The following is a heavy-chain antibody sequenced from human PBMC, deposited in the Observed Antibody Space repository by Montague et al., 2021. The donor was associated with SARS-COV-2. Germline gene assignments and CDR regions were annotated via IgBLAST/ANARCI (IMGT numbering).Heavy chain of an antibody. V-gene: IGHV2-5*01. CDR2: IDWNEDK. J-gene: IGHJ4*02. CDR1: GFSLSGVGTG. D-gene: IGHD3-3*02. Sequence: PALVKPTQTLTLTCTFSGFSLSGVGTGVAWIRQAPGKALEWLAGIDWNEDKRYSPPLKNRLTITRHTSNNQVVLTVTYVDAADTGTYYCAHRRIAFPGAPPDFWGQGTLVTVSS. CDR3: AHRRIAFPGAPPDF.